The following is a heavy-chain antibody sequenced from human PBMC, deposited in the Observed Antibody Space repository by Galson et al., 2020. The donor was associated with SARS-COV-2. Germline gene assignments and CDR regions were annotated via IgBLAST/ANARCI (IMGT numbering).Heavy chain of an antibody. J-gene: IGHJ4*02. CDR3: ARDRPLWSGDFNPFDF. CDR2: ISSYNGNT. V-gene: IGHV1-18*01. Sequence: ASVKVSCKASGYRFNSYGVSWVRQAPGQGLEWMGWISSYNGNTNYAQRFQGRLTLTTDTSTNTAYMDLRRLTSDDTAVYFCARDRPLWSGDFNPFDFWGQGTLVTVSS. D-gene: IGHD4-17*01. CDR1: GYRFNSYG.